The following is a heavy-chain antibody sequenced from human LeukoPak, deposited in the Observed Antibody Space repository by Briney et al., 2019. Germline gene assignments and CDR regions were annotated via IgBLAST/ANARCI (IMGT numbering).Heavy chain of an antibody. J-gene: IGHJ4*02. CDR1: GGTFISYA. V-gene: IGHV1-69*13. Sequence: SVKVSCKASGGTFISYAISWVRQAPGQGLEWMGGIIPIFGTANYAQKFQGRVTITANESTSIVYMELSSLRSEDTAVYYCTRFSGMRFLEWLFLDYWGQGTLVTVSS. CDR3: TRFSGMRFLEWLFLDY. D-gene: IGHD3-3*01. CDR2: IIPIFGTA.